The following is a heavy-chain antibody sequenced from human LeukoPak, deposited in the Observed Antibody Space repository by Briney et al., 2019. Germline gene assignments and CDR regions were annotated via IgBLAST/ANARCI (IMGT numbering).Heavy chain of an antibody. CDR1: GFTFSTYW. CDR2: ITPDGTST. D-gene: IGHD3-3*01. Sequence: PGGSLRLSCEASGFTFSTYWTHWVRQAPGKGLVWVSRITPDGTSTTYADSVKGRFTISRDNAKNTLYVQMNSLRAEDTAVYYCARGAFGVYAFDIWGQGTMVTVSS. CDR3: ARGAFGVYAFDI. J-gene: IGHJ3*02. V-gene: IGHV3-74*01.